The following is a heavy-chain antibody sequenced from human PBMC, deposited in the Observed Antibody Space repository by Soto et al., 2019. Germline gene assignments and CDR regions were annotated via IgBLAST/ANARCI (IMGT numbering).Heavy chain of an antibody. Sequence: GGSLRLSCAASGFTFSSYGMHWVRQAPGKGLEWVAVIWYDGSNKYYADSVKGRFTISRDNSKNTLYLQMNSLRAEDTAVYYCARYQTHPLAAAGTGWFDPWGQGTLVTVSS. CDR3: ARYQTHPLAAAGTGWFDP. D-gene: IGHD6-13*01. V-gene: IGHV3-33*01. CDR1: GFTFSSYG. J-gene: IGHJ5*02. CDR2: IWYDGSNK.